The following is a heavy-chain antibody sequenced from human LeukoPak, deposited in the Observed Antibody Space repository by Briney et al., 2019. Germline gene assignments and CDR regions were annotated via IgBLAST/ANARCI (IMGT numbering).Heavy chain of an antibody. CDR1: GFTFSSYS. Sequence: GGSLRLSCAASGFTFSSYSMNWVRQAPGKGLEWVSSISSSSSYIYYADSVKGRFTISRDNAKNSLYLQMNSLRAEDTALYHCARENGDYALTNWFDPWGQGTLVTVSS. CDR3: ARENGDYALTNWFDP. CDR2: ISSSSSYI. V-gene: IGHV3-21*04. D-gene: IGHD4-17*01. J-gene: IGHJ5*02.